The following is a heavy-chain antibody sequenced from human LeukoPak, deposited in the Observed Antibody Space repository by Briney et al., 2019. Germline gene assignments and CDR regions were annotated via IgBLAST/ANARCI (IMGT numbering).Heavy chain of an antibody. CDR3: AKPIAAAGADAFDI. D-gene: IGHD6-13*01. CDR1: GFTFSSYT. V-gene: IGHV3-23*01. Sequence: PGGSLRLSCAASGFTFSSYTMSWVRQAPGKGLEWVSAISGNGGNTYYADSVKGRFTISRDNSKNTLYLQMNSLRAEDTAVYYCAKPIAAAGADAFDIWGQGTMVTVSS. CDR2: ISGNGGNT. J-gene: IGHJ3*02.